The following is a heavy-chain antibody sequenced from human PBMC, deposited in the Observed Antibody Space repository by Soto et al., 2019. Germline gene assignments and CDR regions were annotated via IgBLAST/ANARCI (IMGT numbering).Heavy chain of an antibody. J-gene: IGHJ4*02. CDR1: GFTFSGYW. CDR3: ARGGAYNGGWFS. Sequence: EVQLVESGGGLVQPGGSLRLSCAASGFTFSGYWMHWVRQSPGKGLVWVSRLNSDESITSYADSVKGRFTISRDNAKNTLYLQMNSLRAEDTAVYFCARGGAYNGGWFSWGPGTLVTVSS. D-gene: IGHD6-19*01. V-gene: IGHV3-74*01. CDR2: LNSDESIT.